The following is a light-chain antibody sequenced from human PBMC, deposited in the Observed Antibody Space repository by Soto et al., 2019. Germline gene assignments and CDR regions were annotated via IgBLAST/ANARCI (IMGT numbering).Light chain of an antibody. CDR3: VLYMGSGISV. CDR1: SGSVSTSYY. CDR2: NTN. Sequence: QTVVTRAPSFSVSPGRTVTLTCGLSSGSVSTSYYPSWYQQTPGQAPRTLIYNTNTRSSGVPDRFSGSILGNKAALTITGAQADDDSDYYCVLYMGSGISVFGGGTKLTVL. V-gene: IGLV8-61*01. J-gene: IGLJ2*01.